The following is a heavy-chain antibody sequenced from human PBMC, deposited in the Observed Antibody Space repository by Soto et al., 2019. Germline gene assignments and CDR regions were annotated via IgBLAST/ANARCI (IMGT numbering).Heavy chain of an antibody. V-gene: IGHV3-30-3*01. CDR1: GFTLSSYS. J-gene: IGHJ6*02. D-gene: IGHD3-10*01. CDR3: ARDTARAMVRIYYGMDV. CDR2: ISYDGSNK. Sequence: GGAPRLSCAASGFTLSSYSLLWGRQAPGKGAEWVAVISYDGSNKYYADSVKGRFTISRDNSKNTLYLQMNSLRGEDTAVYYCARDTARAMVRIYYGMDVWGQGTTVTVSS.